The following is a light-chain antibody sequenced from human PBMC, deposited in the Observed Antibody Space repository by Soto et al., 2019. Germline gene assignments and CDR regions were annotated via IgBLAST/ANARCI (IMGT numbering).Light chain of an antibody. J-gene: IGLJ3*02. Sequence: QLVLTQAPSASGTLGQRVTISCSGSSSNIGTGFVYWYQQFPGAAPRLLIYTTNQRPSGVPDRFSASKSGASASLAINGLRPEDEADYYCAGWDDNVRGWVFGAGTKLTVL. CDR2: TTN. CDR3: AGWDDNVRGWV. CDR1: SSNIGTGF. V-gene: IGLV1-47*02.